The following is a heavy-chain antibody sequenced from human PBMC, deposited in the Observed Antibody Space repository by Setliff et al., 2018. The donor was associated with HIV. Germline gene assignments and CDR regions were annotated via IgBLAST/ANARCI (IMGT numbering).Heavy chain of an antibody. CDR1: GGSFTNYF. V-gene: IGHV4-34*01. D-gene: IGHD5-12*01. J-gene: IGHJ2*01. CDR3: ARERRGGYSGYDSHWYFDL. CDR2: INHSGRT. Sequence: PSETLSLTCAVYGGSFTNYFWSWIRQSPGKGLEWIGEINHSGRTKYNPSLKSRVTISLDTSKNQFSLKLSSVTAADTAVYYCARERRGGYSGYDSHWYFDLWGRGTLVTVSS.